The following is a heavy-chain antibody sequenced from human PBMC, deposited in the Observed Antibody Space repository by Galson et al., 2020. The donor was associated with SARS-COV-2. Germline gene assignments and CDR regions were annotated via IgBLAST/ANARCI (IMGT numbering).Heavy chain of an antibody. Sequence: GESLKISCAASGFTFSNYALSWVRQAPGKGLEWVSSISGSGGSTYYTDSAKGRFTISRDNSKNTLYLQINSLRIEDTAVYYCAKDPRCDYSKLRYFDYWGQGTLVIVSS. J-gene: IGHJ4*02. CDR2: ISGSGGST. V-gene: IGHV3-23*01. CDR3: AKDPRCDYSKLRYFDY. D-gene: IGHD4-4*01. CDR1: GFTFSNYA.